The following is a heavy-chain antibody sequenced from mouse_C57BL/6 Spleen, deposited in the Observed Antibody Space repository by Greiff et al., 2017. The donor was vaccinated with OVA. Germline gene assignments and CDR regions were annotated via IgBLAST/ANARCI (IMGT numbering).Heavy chain of an antibody. V-gene: IGHV1-80*01. Sequence: QVQLQQSGAELVKPGASVKISCKASGYAFSSYWMNWVKQRPGKGLEWIGQIYPGDGDTTYNGKFKGKATLTADKSSSTAYMQLSSLTSEDSAVYFCARFITTVVAIPDYYAMDYWGQGTSVTVSS. D-gene: IGHD1-1*01. CDR2: IYPGDGDT. CDR1: GYAFSSYW. CDR3: ARFITTVVAIPDYYAMDY. J-gene: IGHJ4*01.